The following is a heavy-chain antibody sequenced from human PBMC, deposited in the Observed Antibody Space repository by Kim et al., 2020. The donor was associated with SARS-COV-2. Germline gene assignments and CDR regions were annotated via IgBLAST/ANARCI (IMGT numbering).Heavy chain of an antibody. J-gene: IGHJ5*02. Sequence: SETLSLTCAVYGGSFSGYYWSWIRQPPGKGLEWIGEINHSGSTNYNPSLKSRVTISVDTSKNQFSLKLSSVTAADTAVYYCARRYYYGGYWFDPWGQGTLVTVSS. CDR1: GGSFSGYY. CDR2: INHSGST. D-gene: IGHD3-10*01. CDR3: ARRYYYGGYWFDP. V-gene: IGHV4-34*01.